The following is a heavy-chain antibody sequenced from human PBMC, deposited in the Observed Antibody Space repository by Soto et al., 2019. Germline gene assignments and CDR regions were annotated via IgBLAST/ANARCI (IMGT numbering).Heavy chain of an antibody. D-gene: IGHD3-3*01. CDR1: GFTFSSYG. V-gene: IGHV3-30*18. Sequence: GGSLRLSCAASGFTFSSYGMHWVRQAPGKGLEWVAVISYDGSNKYYADSGKGRFTISRDNSKNTLYLQMNSLRAEDTAVYYCAKAGEYYDFWVGYWPTHPPGHYYGMDVWGQGTTVTVSS. CDR2: ISYDGSNK. CDR3: AKAGEYYDFWVGYWPTHPPGHYYGMDV. J-gene: IGHJ6*02.